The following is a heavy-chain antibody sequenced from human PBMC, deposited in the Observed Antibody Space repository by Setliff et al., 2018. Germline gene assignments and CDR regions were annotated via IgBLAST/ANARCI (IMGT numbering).Heavy chain of an antibody. V-gene: IGHV1-18*01. J-gene: IGHJ6*04. CDR3: ARGTDYHGSGSYWAKDV. CDR2: ISPYSGNT. CDR1: GYNFITFG. D-gene: IGHD3-10*01. Sequence: ASVKVSCKTSGYNFITFGISWVRQAPGQGLEWMGWISPYSGNTNYPQKFKGRVTMTRDTSITTVYMDLSSLKSDDTAVYYCARGTDYHGSGSYWAKDVWGKGTTVTVSS.